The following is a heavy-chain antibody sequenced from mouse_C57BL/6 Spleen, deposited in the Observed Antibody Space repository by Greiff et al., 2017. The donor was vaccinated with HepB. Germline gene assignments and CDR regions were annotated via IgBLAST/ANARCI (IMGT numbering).Heavy chain of an antibody. CDR1: GYAFSSSW. V-gene: IGHV1-82*01. Sequence: QVQLQQSGPELVKPGASVKISCKASGYAFSSSWMNWVKQRPGKGLEWIGRIYPGDGDTNYNGKFKGKATLTADKSSSTAYMQLSSLTSEDSAVYFCARWNYYSYYFDYWGQGTTLTVSS. CDR2: IYPGDGDT. D-gene: IGHD1-1*01. CDR3: ARWNYYSYYFDY. J-gene: IGHJ2*01.